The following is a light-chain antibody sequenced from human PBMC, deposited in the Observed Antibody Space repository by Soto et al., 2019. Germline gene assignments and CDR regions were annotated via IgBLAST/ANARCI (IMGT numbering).Light chain of an antibody. Sequence: EIVLTQSPGTLSLSPGERATLSCRASQSVSSSYLAWYQQKPGQAPRLLIYAASTRATGVPARFSGSGSETEFTLTITTLQSEDFAVYYCQQYNHWPLSFGVGTRLEI. CDR1: QSVSSSY. CDR2: AAS. CDR3: QQYNHWPLS. J-gene: IGKJ5*01. V-gene: IGKV3-15*01.